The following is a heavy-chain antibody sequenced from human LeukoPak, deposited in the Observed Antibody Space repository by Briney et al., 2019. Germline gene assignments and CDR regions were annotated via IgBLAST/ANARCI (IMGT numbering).Heavy chain of an antibody. V-gene: IGHV3-7*01. D-gene: IGHD6-13*01. Sequence: GGSLRLSCAASGFTFSTYWMSWVRQTPEKGLEFVANIDQGGSVRNYMDSLKGRCTISRDNAKKSLYLEINSLRADDTAVYYCARDPESSSFDLWGRGALVTVSS. CDR3: ARDPESSSFDL. CDR2: IDQGGSVR. CDR1: GFTFSTYW. J-gene: IGHJ4*02.